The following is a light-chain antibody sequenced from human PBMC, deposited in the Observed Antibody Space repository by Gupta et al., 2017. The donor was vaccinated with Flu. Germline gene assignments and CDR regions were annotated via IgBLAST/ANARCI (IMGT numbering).Light chain of an antibody. Sequence: QSALTQPPSASWSPGQSVTISCTGTSSDVGDYNYVSWYQQHPGKAPKLMIYEVSKRTSEVPDRFSGSKSGNTASLTVSGLQAEDESDYYCSSYAGSNNYVFGTGTKVTVL. CDR1: SSDVGDYNY. V-gene: IGLV2-8*01. CDR3: SSYAGSNNYV. CDR2: EVS. J-gene: IGLJ1*01.